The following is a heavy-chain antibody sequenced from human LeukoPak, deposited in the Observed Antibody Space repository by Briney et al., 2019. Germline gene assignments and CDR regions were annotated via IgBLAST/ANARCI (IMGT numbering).Heavy chain of an antibody. CDR3: ARCSSTGCASSPLAGYLY. D-gene: IGHD2-2*01. V-gene: IGHV3-7*01. CDR2: IKEDGSEK. J-gene: IGHJ4*02. CDR1: GFTFSNYW. Sequence: PGGSLRLSCAASGFTFSNYWMNWVRQAPGKGLEWVANIKEDGSEKYYVDSVRGRFTISRDNAKNSLYLQMNSLRAEDTAVYYCARCSSTGCASSPLAGYLYWGQGTLVTVSS.